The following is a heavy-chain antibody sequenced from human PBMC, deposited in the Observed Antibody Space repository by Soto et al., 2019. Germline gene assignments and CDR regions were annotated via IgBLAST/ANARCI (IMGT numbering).Heavy chain of an antibody. V-gene: IGHV4-31*03. CDR3: ARSSRSYFDY. CDR2: IYDSGST. CDR1: GGSISRSGYF. Sequence: LALTCTVSGGSISRSGYFWSWIRQHPGKGLEWIGYIYDSGSTYYNPSLKSRVSLSVDTSKNQFSLNLTSVTAADTAMYYCARSSRSYFDYWGQGTLVTVSS. J-gene: IGHJ4*02.